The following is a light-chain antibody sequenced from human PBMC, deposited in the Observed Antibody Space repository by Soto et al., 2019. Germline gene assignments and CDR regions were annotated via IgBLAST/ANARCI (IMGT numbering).Light chain of an antibody. CDR1: SSDVGGYNF. J-gene: IGLJ2*01. V-gene: IGLV2-14*01. Sequence: QSVLTQPASVSGSPGQSITISCTGTSSDVGGYNFVSWYQQHPGKAPKLMIYEVSNRPSGFSDRFSGSKSGNTASLTISGLQAEDEADYYCSSYTRSSTWVFGGGTKLTVL. CDR3: SSYTRSSTWV. CDR2: EVS.